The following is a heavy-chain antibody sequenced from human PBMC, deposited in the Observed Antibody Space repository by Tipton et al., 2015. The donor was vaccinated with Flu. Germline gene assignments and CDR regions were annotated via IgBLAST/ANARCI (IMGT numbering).Heavy chain of an antibody. Sequence: LRLSCSVSGDSINSYYWSWIRQPAGKGLEWIGRIYIGGRTNYNPSLKSRVTMSVDLFKNQVSLRLSSVTAAATAVYYCARERRGGWPFYDAFDLWGQGTMVTVSS. CDR1: GDSINSYY. J-gene: IGHJ3*01. CDR3: ARERRGGWPFYDAFDL. V-gene: IGHV4-4*07. D-gene: IGHD6-19*01. CDR2: IYIGGRT.